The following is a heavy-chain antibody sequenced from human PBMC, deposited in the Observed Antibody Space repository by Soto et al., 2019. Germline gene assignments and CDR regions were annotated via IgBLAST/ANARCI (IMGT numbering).Heavy chain of an antibody. D-gene: IGHD2-8*02. CDR1: GFTFSAYA. J-gene: IGHJ2*01. Sequence: EVQLLESGGALVQPGGSLRLSCAASGFTFSAYAMSWVRQAPGKGLQWVSTITGSGGNTYYADSVRGRFTISRDNSKNTLHLQMSGLRAEDTAVLSCGRTWCDDCIYFDLWGRGTLVTVSS. CDR2: ITGSGGNT. V-gene: IGHV3-23*01. CDR3: GRTWCDDCIYFDL.